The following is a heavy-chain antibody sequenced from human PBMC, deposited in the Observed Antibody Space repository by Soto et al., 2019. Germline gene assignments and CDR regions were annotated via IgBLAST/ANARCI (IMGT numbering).Heavy chain of an antibody. CDR1: GYSFAGYW. CDR3: ATQIYDSDTGPNFQYYFDS. J-gene: IGHJ4*02. Sequence: GEYLKISWKGSGYSFAGYWISWVRQKPGKGLEWMGRIDPSDSQTYYSPSFRGHVTISATKSITTVFLQWSSLRASDTAMYYCATQIYDSDTGPNFQYYFDSWGQGTPVTVSS. D-gene: IGHD3-22*01. CDR2: IDPSDSQT. V-gene: IGHV5-10-1*01.